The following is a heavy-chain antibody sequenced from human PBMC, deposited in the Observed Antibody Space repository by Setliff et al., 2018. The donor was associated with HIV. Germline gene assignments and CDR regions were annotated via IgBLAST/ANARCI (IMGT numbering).Heavy chain of an antibody. V-gene: IGHV4-39*01. Sequence: PSETLSLTCTVSGGTFSLSSYYWGWIRQPPGKGLEWIGSINHSGNTYHSPSLKTRVTISVDTSNNQFSLKLSSVTAADTAVYHCVRLFQWMSYGFDTWGQGTMVTVSS. CDR3: VRLFQWMSYGFDT. CDR2: INHSGNT. J-gene: IGHJ3*02. CDR1: GGTFSLSSYY. D-gene: IGHD5-12*01.